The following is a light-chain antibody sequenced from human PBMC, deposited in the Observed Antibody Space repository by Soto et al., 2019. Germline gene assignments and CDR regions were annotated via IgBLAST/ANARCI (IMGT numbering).Light chain of an antibody. CDR1: QDISNY. Sequence: DIQMTQSPSSLSASVGDRVTITCRASQDISNYLAWYQQTPGKVPKLLIYAASTLQSGVPSRFSGSGSGTDFTFTISGLQPEDVATYYCQKYDSAPWTFGQGTKVEIK. V-gene: IGKV1-27*01. CDR3: QKYDSAPWT. CDR2: AAS. J-gene: IGKJ1*01.